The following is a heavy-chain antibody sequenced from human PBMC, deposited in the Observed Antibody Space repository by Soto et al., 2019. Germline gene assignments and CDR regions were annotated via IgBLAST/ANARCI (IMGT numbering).Heavy chain of an antibody. D-gene: IGHD3-22*01. V-gene: IGHV3-23*01. CDR3: AKEIDDYYDSNHNLDS. J-gene: IGHJ4*02. CDR1: GFTFSKYA. CDR2: ISASARNT. Sequence: GGSLRLSCAASGFTFSKYAMNWVRQAPGKGLEWVSTISASARNTYYADSVKGRFTISRDNSRNMLYMQMNSLRAEDTAVYFCAKEIDDYYDSNHNLDSWGQGTLVTVSS.